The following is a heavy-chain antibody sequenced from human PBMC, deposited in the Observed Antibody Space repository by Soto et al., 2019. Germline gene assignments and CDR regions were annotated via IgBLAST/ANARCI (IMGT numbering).Heavy chain of an antibody. CDR1: GFTFSDYY. D-gene: IGHD3-3*01. Sequence: QVQLVESGGGLVKPGGSLRLSCAASGFTFSDYYMSWIRQAPGKGLEWVSYISSSGSTIYYADSVKGRFTISRDNAKNSLYLQMNSLRAEDTAVYYCARIIYYDFWSGYYPSDGFDYWGQGTLVTVSS. CDR3: ARIIYYDFWSGYYPSDGFDY. CDR2: ISSSGSTI. V-gene: IGHV3-11*01. J-gene: IGHJ4*02.